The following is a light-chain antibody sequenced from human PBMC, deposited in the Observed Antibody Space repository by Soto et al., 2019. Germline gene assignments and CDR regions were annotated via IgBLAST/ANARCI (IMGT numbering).Light chain of an antibody. CDR2: LNSDGSH. CDR1: SGHSSYA. Sequence: QPVLTQSPSASASLGASVKLTCTLSSGHSSYAIAWYQQRPEKGPRYLMKLNSDGSHSKGDGIPDRFSGSRSGAERNLTTSGPQSRERADYYCQTGGTGIGVFGGGPSSPS. J-gene: IGLJ3*02. CDR3: QTGGTGIGV. V-gene: IGLV4-69*01.